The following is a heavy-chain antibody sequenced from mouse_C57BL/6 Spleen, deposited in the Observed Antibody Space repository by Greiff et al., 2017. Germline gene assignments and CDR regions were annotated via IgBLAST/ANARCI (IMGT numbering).Heavy chain of an antibody. J-gene: IGHJ4*01. CDR3: ARNYGSSYYYSMDY. CDR1: GFTFSDYG. V-gene: IGHV5-17*01. Sequence: VQLVESGGGLVKPGGSLKLSCAASGFTFSDYGMHWVRQAPEKGLEWVAYISSGSSTIYYAATVKGRYTISRDNAKNTLFLQMTSLRSEDTAMYYCARNYGSSYYYSMDYWGQGTSVTVSS. CDR2: ISSGSSTI. D-gene: IGHD1-1*01.